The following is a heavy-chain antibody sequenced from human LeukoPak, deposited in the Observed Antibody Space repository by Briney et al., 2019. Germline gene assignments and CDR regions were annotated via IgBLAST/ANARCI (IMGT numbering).Heavy chain of an antibody. V-gene: IGHV3-23*01. D-gene: IGHD3-10*01. CDR3: AKAYHYGAGSSFDY. J-gene: IGHJ4*02. Sequence: PGGSLRLSCAASGFTFTNYAMSWVRQAPGKGLEWVSAISARGDNTYYADSVKGRFSISRDNSQSTQYLQMNSLRAEDTAIYYCAKAYHYGAGSSFDYWGQGILVTISS. CDR1: GFTFTNYA. CDR2: ISARGDNT.